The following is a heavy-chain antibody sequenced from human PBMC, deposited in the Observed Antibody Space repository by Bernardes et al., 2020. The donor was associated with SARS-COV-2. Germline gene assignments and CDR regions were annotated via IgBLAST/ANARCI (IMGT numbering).Heavy chain of an antibody. J-gene: IGHJ4*02. V-gene: IGHV1-18*01. Sequence: ASVKVSCKASGYTFTSYGIIWVRQAPGQGLEWMGWISAYNGNTNYAQKLQGRVTMTTDTSTSTAYMELRSLRSDDTAVYYCARKGIVGAQVRYFDYWGQGTLVTVSS. CDR1: GYTFTSYG. CDR2: ISAYNGNT. D-gene: IGHD1-26*01. CDR3: ARKGIVGAQVRYFDY.